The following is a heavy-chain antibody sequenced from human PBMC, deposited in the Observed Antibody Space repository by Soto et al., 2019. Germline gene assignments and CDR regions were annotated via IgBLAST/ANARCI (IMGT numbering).Heavy chain of an antibody. Sequence: PGGSLRLSCAASGFTVSSNYMSWVRQAPGKGLEWVSVIYSGISTYYADSVKGRFTISRDNSNNTVYLQMNSLRAEDTAIYYCAKDKGYSTSWHPFDYWGQGTLVTVSS. CDR2: IYSGIST. D-gene: IGHD2-2*01. J-gene: IGHJ4*02. CDR3: AKDKGYSTSWHPFDY. V-gene: IGHV3-53*01. CDR1: GFTVSSNY.